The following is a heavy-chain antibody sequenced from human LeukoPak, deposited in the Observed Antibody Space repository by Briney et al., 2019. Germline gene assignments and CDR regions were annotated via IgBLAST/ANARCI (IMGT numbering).Heavy chain of an antibody. CDR1: GNTFTGYY. CDR3: AREYVYSSGWFDY. J-gene: IGHJ4*02. CDR2: INRNSGGT. D-gene: IGHD6-19*01. V-gene: IGHV1-2*02. Sequence: ASVKLSCTASGNTFTGYYMHWVRQAPGHGLEWMGWINRNSGGTNYAQKFQGRVTMTRDTSISTAYMELSRLRSDGTAVYYCAREYVYSSGWFDYWGQGTLVTVSS.